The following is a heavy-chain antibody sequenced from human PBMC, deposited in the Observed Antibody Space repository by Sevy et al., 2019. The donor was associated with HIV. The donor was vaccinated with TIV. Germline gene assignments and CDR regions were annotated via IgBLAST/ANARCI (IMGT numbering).Heavy chain of an antibody. J-gene: IGHJ4*02. D-gene: IGHD1-26*01. CDR3: ARERIVGATWGGFDY. Sequence: GGSLRLSCAASGFTVSRNYMSWVRQAPGKGLEWVSVIYSGGSTYYADSVKGRFTISRDNSKNTLYLQMNSLRAEDTAVYYCARERIVGATWGGFDYWGQGTLLTVSS. V-gene: IGHV3-53*01. CDR1: GFTVSRNY. CDR2: IYSGGST.